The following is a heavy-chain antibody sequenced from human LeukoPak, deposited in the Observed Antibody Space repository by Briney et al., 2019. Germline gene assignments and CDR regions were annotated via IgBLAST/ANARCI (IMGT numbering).Heavy chain of an antibody. CDR1: GFTFSNYL. Sequence: PGGSLRLSCATSGFTFSNYLMHWVRQAPGKGLVWVSRINSDGSNTSYADSVKGRFTISRDNAKRTLYLQMNSLRAEDTAVYYCARGYSYGYRIDYWGQGTLVTVSS. CDR3: ARGYSYGYRIDY. CDR2: INSDGSNT. D-gene: IGHD5-18*01. J-gene: IGHJ4*02. V-gene: IGHV3-74*01.